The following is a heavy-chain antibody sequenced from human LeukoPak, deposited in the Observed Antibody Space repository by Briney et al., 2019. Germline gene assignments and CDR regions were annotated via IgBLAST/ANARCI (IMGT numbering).Heavy chain of an antibody. D-gene: IGHD3-22*01. Sequence: ESSETLSLTCAVYGGSFSGYYWSWIRQPPGKGLEWIGEINHSGSTNYNPSLKSRVTISVDTSKNQFSLKLSSVTAADTAVYYCARALYYYDSRRGWFDPWGQGTLVTVSS. J-gene: IGHJ5*02. CDR2: INHSGST. V-gene: IGHV4-34*01. CDR1: GGSFSGYY. CDR3: ARALYYYDSRRGWFDP.